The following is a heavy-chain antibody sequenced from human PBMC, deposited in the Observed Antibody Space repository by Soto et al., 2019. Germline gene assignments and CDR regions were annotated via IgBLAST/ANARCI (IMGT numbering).Heavy chain of an antibody. CDR1: GFIFSNNG. J-gene: IGHJ4*02. Sequence: GGSLRLSFVGSGFIFSNNGMHWVRQTPGKGLEWVAFMSYDGSDTFYADSVKGRFTISRDNSKNTLFLHMSNLRAEDTAMYYCTIVRVADSALEHWGQGTLVTVS. D-gene: IGHD3-10*02. CDR2: MSYDGSDT. CDR3: TIVRVADSALEH. V-gene: IGHV3-30*02.